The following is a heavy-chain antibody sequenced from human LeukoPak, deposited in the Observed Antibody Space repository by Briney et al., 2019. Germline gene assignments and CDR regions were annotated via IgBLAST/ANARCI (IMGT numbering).Heavy chain of an antibody. CDR3: ARIITIFEVYGMDV. Sequence: GGSLRLSCAASGFTFSDYYMSWIRQAPGKGLEWVSYISSSGSTIYYADSVKGRFTISRDNAKNSLYLQMNSLRAEDTAVYYCARIITIFEVYGMDVRGQGTTVTVSS. CDR2: ISSSGSTI. J-gene: IGHJ6*02. V-gene: IGHV3-11*01. CDR1: GFTFSDYY. D-gene: IGHD3-3*01.